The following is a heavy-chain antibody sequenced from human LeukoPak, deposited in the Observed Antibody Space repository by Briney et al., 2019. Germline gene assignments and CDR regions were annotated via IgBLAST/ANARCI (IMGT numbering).Heavy chain of an antibody. J-gene: IGHJ6*02. Sequence: GASVKVSCKASGYTFTSYYMHWVRQAPGQGLEWMGIINPSGGSTSYAQKFQGRVTMTRDTSTSTVYMELSSLRSEDTAVYYCARGGADYYDSSGYYYGFYYYGMDVWGQGTTVTVSS. CDR2: INPSGGST. V-gene: IGHV1-46*01. D-gene: IGHD3-22*01. CDR3: ARGGADYYDSSGYYYGFYYYGMDV. CDR1: GYTFTSYY.